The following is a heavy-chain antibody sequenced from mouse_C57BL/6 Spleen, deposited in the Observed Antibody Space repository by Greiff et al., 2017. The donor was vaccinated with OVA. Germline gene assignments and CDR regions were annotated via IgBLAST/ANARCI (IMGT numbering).Heavy chain of an antibody. V-gene: IGHV1-72*01. CDR1: GYTFTSYW. CDR3: ARVEGHYFDN. Sequence: QVQLQQPGAELVKPGASVKLSCKASGYTFTSYWMHWVKQRPGRGLEWLGRIDPNSGGTKYNEKFKSKATLTVDKPSSTAYMQLRSLTSEDSAVYNCARVEGHYFDNWGTGTTLTVSS. J-gene: IGHJ2*01. CDR2: IDPNSGGT. D-gene: IGHD3-3*01.